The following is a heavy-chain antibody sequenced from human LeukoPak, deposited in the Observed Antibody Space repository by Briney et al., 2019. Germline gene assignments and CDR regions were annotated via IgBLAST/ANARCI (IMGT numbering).Heavy chain of an antibody. CDR3: AKDRGSSGGVNFDY. CDR1: GFTFSSYG. V-gene: IGHV3-30*18. Sequence: GGSLRLSCAASGFTFSSYGMHWVRQAPGKGLEWVAVISYDGSNKYYADSVKGRFTISRDNSKNTLYLQMNSLRAEDTAVYYCAKDRGSSGGVNFDYWGQGTLVTVSS. CDR2: ISYDGSNK. D-gene: IGHD6-19*01. J-gene: IGHJ4*02.